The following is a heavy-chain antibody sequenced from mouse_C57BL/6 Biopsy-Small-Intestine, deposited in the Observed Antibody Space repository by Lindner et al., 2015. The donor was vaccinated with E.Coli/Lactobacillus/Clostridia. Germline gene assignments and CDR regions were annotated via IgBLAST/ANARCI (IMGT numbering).Heavy chain of an antibody. Sequence: VQLQESGAELVKPGASVKLSCTASGFNIEDYYIHWVKQRTAQGLEWIGRIDPGDGETKYAPKFQGKATITADTSSNTAYLQLSSLTSEDTAVYYCTTGAYGSSNYFDYWGQGTTLTVSS. J-gene: IGHJ2*01. CDR3: TTGAYGSSNYFDY. D-gene: IGHD1-1*01. V-gene: IGHV14-2*01. CDR2: IDPGDGET. CDR1: GFNIEDYY.